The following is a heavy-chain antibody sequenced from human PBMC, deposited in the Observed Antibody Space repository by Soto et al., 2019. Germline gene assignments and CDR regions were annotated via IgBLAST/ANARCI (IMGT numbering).Heavy chain of an antibody. V-gene: IGHV4-30-4*01. CDR3: ARALRQAADTVFVPATIIDY. Sequence: QVQLQESGPGLVKPSQTLSLTCTVSGGSISSDNYYWSWIRQPPGKGLEWIGYIFYSGSTYNNPSLDSRVTISVDTPKIQFSLKLSCVTAAGTAVYYCARALRQAADTVFVPATIIDYWGQGTLVTVSS. D-gene: IGHD2-2*01. J-gene: IGHJ4*02. CDR2: IFYSGST. CDR1: GGSISSDNYY.